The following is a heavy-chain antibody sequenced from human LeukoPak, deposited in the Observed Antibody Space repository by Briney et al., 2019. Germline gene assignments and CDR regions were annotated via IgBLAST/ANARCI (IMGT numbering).Heavy chain of an antibody. V-gene: IGHV4-34*01. Sequence: SETLSLTCAVYGGSFSGYYWSWIRQPPGKGLEWIGEINHSGSTNYNPSLKSRVTISVDTSKNQFSLKLSSVTAADTAVYYCARLGHCSSTSCYSFPGFDYWGQGTLVTVSS. J-gene: IGHJ4*02. D-gene: IGHD2-2*01. CDR1: GGSFSGYY. CDR3: ARLGHCSSTSCYSFPGFDY. CDR2: INHSGST.